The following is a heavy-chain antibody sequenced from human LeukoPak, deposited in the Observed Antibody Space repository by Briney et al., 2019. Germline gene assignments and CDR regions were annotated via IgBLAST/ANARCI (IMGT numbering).Heavy chain of an antibody. J-gene: IGHJ4*02. CDR1: GGSISSYY. V-gene: IGHV4-59*08. D-gene: IGHD3-22*01. CDR2: IYYSGNT. CDR3: ARHGRDRSGYPPFDY. Sequence: SETLSLTCTVSGGSISSYYWSWIRQPPGKGLEWIGYIYYSGNTNYNPSLKNRVTISADTSKNQFSLKLSSVTAADTAVHYRARHGRDRSGYPPFDYWGQGSLVTVSS.